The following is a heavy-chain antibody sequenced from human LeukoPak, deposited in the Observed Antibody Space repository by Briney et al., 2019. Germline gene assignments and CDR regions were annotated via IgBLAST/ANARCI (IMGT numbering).Heavy chain of an antibody. D-gene: IGHD6-13*01. Sequence: GESLKISCKGSGYSFTSYWIGWVRQMPGKGLEWMGIIYPGDSDTRYSPSFQGQVTISADKSISTAYLQWSSLKASDAAMYYCARLRAAAGTVPYNWFDPWGQGTLVTVSS. CDR2: IYPGDSDT. CDR3: ARLRAAAGTVPYNWFDP. J-gene: IGHJ5*02. CDR1: GYSFTSYW. V-gene: IGHV5-51*01.